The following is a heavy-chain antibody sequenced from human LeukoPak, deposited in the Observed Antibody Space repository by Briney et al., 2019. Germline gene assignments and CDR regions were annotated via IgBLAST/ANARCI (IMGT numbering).Heavy chain of an antibody. CDR1: GASISGTSYY. D-gene: IGHD1-14*01. CDR3: ARASGPGYNPFDY. CDR2: IYYSGST. Sequence: PSETLSLTCTVSGASISGTSYYWGWIRQPPGKGLEYIISIYYSGSTYYNPSLKSRATISVDTSNNQFSLKLSSLTAADTAMYYCARASGPGYNPFDYWGQGTLVTVSS. J-gene: IGHJ4*02. V-gene: IGHV4-39*07.